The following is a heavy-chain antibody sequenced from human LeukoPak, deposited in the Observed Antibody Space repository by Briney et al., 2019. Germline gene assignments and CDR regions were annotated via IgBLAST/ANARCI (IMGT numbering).Heavy chain of an antibody. J-gene: IGHJ4*02. CDR2: ISASGIST. V-gene: IGHV3-23*01. CDR1: EFTFTNFA. D-gene: IGHD3-9*01. Sequence: PGGSLRLSCAASEFTFTNFAMSWVRQAPGKGLEWVSTISASGISTYYADSVNGRFTISRDNSQSTLYLQMHSLRAEDTAIYYCAKGDNDILTDYYNSFDYWGQGTLVTVSS. CDR3: AKGDNDILTDYYNSFDY.